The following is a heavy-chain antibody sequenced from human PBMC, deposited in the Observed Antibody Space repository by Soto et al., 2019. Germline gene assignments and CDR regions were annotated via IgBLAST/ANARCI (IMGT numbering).Heavy chain of an antibody. J-gene: IGHJ3*02. V-gene: IGHV1-24*01. D-gene: IGHD1-26*01. Sequence: ASVKVSCKVYGYTLTELSMHWVRQAPGKGLEWMGGFDPEDGETIYAQKFQGRVTMTEDTSTDTADMELSSLRSEDAAVYYCATFTRGSYASIDACDIGGQGTMVTVTS. CDR1: GYTLTELS. CDR2: FDPEDGET. CDR3: ATFTRGSYASIDACDI.